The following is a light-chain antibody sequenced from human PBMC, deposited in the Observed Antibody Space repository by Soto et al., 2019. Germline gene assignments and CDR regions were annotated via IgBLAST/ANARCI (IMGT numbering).Light chain of an antibody. CDR1: SSDVGGYNF. CDR2: DVG. Sequence: QSVLTQPASVSGSPGHSITISCTGTSSDVGGYNFVSWYQHHPGKAPKLLIYDVGNRPSGVSDRFSGSKSGNTASLTISGLRAEDEAEYHCASYTSTTTPVFVTGTKVTVL. CDR3: ASYTSTTTPV. J-gene: IGLJ1*01. V-gene: IGLV2-14*03.